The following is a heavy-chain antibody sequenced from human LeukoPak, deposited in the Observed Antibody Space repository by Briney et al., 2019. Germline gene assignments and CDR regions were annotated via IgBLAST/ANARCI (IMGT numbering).Heavy chain of an antibody. J-gene: IGHJ4*02. CDR3: ARTAVGSSGNY. D-gene: IGHD6-6*01. CDR2: INYRGNT. Sequence: PSETLSLTCTVSGASISSHYWSWIRQPPGKGLEWIGYINYRGNTEYSPSLRSRVTISADTSKNQVSLRLTSVTATDTAVYYCARTAVGSSGNYWGQGTLVTVSS. CDR1: GASISSHY. V-gene: IGHV4-59*08.